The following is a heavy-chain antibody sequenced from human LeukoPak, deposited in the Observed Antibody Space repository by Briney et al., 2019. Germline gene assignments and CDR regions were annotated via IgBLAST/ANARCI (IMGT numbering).Heavy chain of an antibody. Sequence: GGSLRLSCAASGFTFSTYDMHWVRQVPGKDLEWVSAIGAAGDTYYPDSVKGRFTISRESVKNSLYLQMNSLRVEDTAVYYCARGWNSFWYFDFWGRGTQVTVSS. V-gene: IGHV3-13*01. CDR2: IGAAGDT. J-gene: IGHJ2*01. D-gene: IGHD1-7*01. CDR1: GFTFSTYD. CDR3: ARGWNSFWYFDF.